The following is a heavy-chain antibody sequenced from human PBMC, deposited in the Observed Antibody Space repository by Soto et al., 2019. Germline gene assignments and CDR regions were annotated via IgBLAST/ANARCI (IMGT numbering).Heavy chain of an antibody. CDR1: GGSISSSSYY. V-gene: IGHV4-39*01. J-gene: IGHJ4*02. CDR3: ARHRFRSSHKTDY. CDR2: IYYSGST. Sequence: SETLSLTCTVSGGSISSSSYYWGWIRQPPGKGLEWIGSIYYSGSTYYNPSLKSRVTISVDTSKNQFSLKLSSVTAADTAVYYCARHRFRSSHKTDYRGQGTLVTVSS. D-gene: IGHD6-13*01.